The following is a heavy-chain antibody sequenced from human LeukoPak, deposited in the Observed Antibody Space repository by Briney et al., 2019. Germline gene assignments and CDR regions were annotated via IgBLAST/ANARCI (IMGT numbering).Heavy chain of an antibody. V-gene: IGHV1-8*02. CDR1: GGTFSSYA. CDR2: MNPNSGNT. D-gene: IGHD4-17*01. CDR3: ARSYGDYSLWFDP. J-gene: IGHJ5*02. Sequence: ASVKVSCKASGGTFSSYAINWVRQATGQGLEWMGWMNPNSGNTGYAQKFQGRVTMTRNTSISTAYMELSSLRSEDTAVYYCARSYGDYSLWFDPWGQGTLVTVSS.